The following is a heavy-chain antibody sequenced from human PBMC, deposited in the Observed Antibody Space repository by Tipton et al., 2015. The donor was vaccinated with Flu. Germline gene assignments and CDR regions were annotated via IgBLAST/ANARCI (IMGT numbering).Heavy chain of an antibody. D-gene: IGHD3-3*01. CDR1: GFTFSASW. J-gene: IGHJ3*02. Sequence: VQLVQSGGGLVQPGGSLRLSCTASGFTFSASWMSWVRQAPVKGLEWVATMKQDGSEKYYVDSVRGRFTISRDNAKNSLYLQMNSLRVEDTAVYYCARDIPRAFGVDAFDIWGQGTMVTVSS. CDR3: ARDIPRAFGVDAFDI. CDR2: MKQDGSEK. V-gene: IGHV3-7*01.